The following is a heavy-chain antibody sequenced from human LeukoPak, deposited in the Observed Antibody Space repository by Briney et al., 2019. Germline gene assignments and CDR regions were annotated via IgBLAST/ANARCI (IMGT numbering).Heavy chain of an antibody. CDR1: GFTFSSYG. CDR3: ARDVGYYDFWSGYSDY. V-gene: IGHV3-33*01. Sequence: GGSLRLSCAASGFTFSSYGMHWVRQAPGKGLEWVAVIRYDGSNKYYADSVKGRFTISRDNSKNTLYLQMNSLRAEDTAVYYCARDVGYYDFWSGYSDYWGQGTLVTVSS. D-gene: IGHD3-3*01. CDR2: IRYDGSNK. J-gene: IGHJ4*02.